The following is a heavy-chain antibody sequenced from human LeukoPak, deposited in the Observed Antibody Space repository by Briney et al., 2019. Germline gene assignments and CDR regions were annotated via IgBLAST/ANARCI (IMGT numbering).Heavy chain of an antibody. CDR1: GFTFSSYA. D-gene: IGHD3-10*01. Sequence: PGGSLSLSCAASGFTFSSYAMSWVRQAPGKGLEWVSAISGSGGSTYYADSVKGRFTISRDNSKNTLYLQMNSLRAEDTAVYYCAKDAVLLWFGEFYYPDYWGQGTLVTVSS. CDR3: AKDAVLLWFGEFYYPDY. J-gene: IGHJ4*02. CDR2: ISGSGGST. V-gene: IGHV3-23*01.